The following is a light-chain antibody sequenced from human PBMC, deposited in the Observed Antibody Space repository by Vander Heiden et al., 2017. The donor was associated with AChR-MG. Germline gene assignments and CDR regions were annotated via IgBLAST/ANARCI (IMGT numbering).Light chain of an antibody. CDR2: MDR. Sequence: SFELTQPPSVSVSPGQTARITCSGSALPKEYAYWYQQKPGQAPVMVMFMDRERPSGIPERFSGSSSGKTVTLTISRVQAEDEADYYGQSADSNGTYFYFVVGGGTKLTVL. CDR1: ALPKEY. V-gene: IGLV3-25*03. J-gene: IGLJ2*01. CDR3: QSADSNGTYFYFV.